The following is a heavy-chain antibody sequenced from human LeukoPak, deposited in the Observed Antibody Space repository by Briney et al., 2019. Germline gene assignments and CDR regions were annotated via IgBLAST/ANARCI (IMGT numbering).Heavy chain of an antibody. D-gene: IGHD6-19*01. CDR1: GYTFTSYA. CDR2: INPNSGGT. J-gene: IGHJ6*02. Sequence: ASVKVSCKASGYTFTSYAMNWVRQAPGQGLEWMGWINPNSGGTNYAQKFQGWVTMTRDTAISTAYMELSRLRSDDTAVYYCARAQGHSSGSIWGHYYYYGMDVWGQGTTVTVSS. CDR3: ARAQGHSSGSIWGHYYYYGMDV. V-gene: IGHV1-2*04.